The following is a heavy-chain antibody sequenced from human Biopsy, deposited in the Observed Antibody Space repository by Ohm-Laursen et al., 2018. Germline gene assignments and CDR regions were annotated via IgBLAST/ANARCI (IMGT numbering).Heavy chain of an antibody. J-gene: IGHJ4*02. CDR3: AAYYYDSSGYFYAFHY. Sequence: SDTLSLTCSVSGVSISSYFWSWIRQPLGEGLEWIGYVSYSGNTKYNPSLKSRVIISADTSKNQFSLKLSSVTAADTAMYYCAAYYYDSSGYFYAFHYWGQGTLVTVSS. CDR2: VSYSGNT. CDR1: GVSISSYF. D-gene: IGHD3-22*01. V-gene: IGHV4-59*08.